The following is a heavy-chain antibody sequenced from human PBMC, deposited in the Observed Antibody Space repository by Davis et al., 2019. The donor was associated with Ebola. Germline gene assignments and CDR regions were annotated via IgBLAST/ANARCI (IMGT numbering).Heavy chain of an antibody. CDR3: ARGGWIAAAGEGGDY. CDR1: GYTFTSYG. Sequence: ASVKVSCKASGYTFTSYGISWVRQAPGQGLEWMGRIIANNGGTNYAQNFQGRVTMTSDTSISTAYMELSRLRSDDTAVYYCARGGWIAAAGEGGDYWGQGTLVTVSS. CDR2: IIANNGGT. D-gene: IGHD6-13*01. V-gene: IGHV1-2*06. J-gene: IGHJ4*02.